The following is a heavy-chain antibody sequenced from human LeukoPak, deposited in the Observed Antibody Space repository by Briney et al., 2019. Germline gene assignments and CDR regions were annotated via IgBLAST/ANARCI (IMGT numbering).Heavy chain of an antibody. CDR3: AKVSEGSGYFDY. V-gene: IGHV3-7*01. CDR2: IKQDGSEK. J-gene: IGHJ4*02. D-gene: IGHD6-19*01. CDR1: GFSLSRYN. Sequence: GGSLRLSCAASGFSLSRYNMNWVRQAPGKGLEWVANIKQDGSEKYYVDSVKGRFTISRDNSKNTLYLQMNSLRAEDTAVYYCAKVSEGSGYFDYWGQGTLVTVSS.